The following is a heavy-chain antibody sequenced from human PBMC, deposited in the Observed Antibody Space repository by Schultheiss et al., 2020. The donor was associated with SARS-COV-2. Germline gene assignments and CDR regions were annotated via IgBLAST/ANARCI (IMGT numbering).Heavy chain of an antibody. CDR1: GGSFSGYY. D-gene: IGHD1-14*01. J-gene: IGHJ4*02. CDR2: IYYSGST. V-gene: IGHV4-34*01. CDR3: ASHGPGFDY. Sequence: SETLSLTCAVYGGSFSGYYWSWIRQPPGKGLEWIGYIYYSGSTYYNPSLKSRVTISVDTSKNQFSLKLSSVTAADTAVYYCASHGPGFDYWGQGTLVTVSS.